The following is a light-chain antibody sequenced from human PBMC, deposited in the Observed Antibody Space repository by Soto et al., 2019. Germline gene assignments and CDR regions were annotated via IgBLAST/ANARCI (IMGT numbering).Light chain of an antibody. J-gene: IGKJ5*01. V-gene: IGKV1-5*01. CDR2: DAS. CDR1: QSISSW. Sequence: DIQMTQSPSTLSASVGDRFTITCLSSQSISSWLAWYQQKPGKAPKLLIYDASSLESGVPSRFSGSGSGTEFTLTISSLQPDDFATYYCQQYKSYSPITFGQGTRLEIK. CDR3: QQYKSYSPIT.